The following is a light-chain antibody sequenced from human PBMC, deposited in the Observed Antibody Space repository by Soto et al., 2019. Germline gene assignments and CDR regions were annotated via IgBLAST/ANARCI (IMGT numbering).Light chain of an antibody. Sequence: QSVLTQPPSVSAAPGHKVTISCSGSSSNIGAGYDVHWYQQLPGTAPKVLIYANSHRPSGVPDRFSGSQSGTSASLAITGLQAEDEADYYCQSYDSSLSGSVVFGGGTKLTVL. CDR1: SSNIGAGYD. V-gene: IGLV1-40*01. CDR3: QSYDSSLSGSVV. J-gene: IGLJ2*01. CDR2: ANS.